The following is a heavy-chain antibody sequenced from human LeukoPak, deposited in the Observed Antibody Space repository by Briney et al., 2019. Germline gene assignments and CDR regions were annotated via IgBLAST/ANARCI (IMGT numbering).Heavy chain of an antibody. V-gene: IGHV3-21*01. CDR3: ARGSDFVWGSYRPYFDY. CDR2: ISGSTSYI. D-gene: IGHD3-16*02. Sequence: PGGSLRLSYVASAFTFRTYSMHWFRQAPVKGLEWVSSISGSTSYIYYADSVRGRFTNSRDNAKNSLYLQMNSLRAEDTAVYYCARGSDFVWGSYRPYFDYWGQGTLVTVSS. J-gene: IGHJ4*01. CDR1: AFTFRTYS.